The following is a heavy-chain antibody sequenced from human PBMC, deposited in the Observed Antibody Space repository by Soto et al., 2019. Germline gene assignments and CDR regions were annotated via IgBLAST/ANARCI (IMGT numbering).Heavy chain of an antibody. D-gene: IGHD4-17*01. CDR3: AMDYGDRPEYFKH. CDR1: GYTFTSYG. J-gene: IGHJ1*01. Sequence: QVQLVQSGPDLKRPGASMKVSCKASGYTFTSYGISWVRQAPGQGLEWMAWISPLKGRTQYSQKAQGRVTLSTDTSSNTASMEMTTLRVDDTAVYYCAMDYGDRPEYFKHWGQGTLVTVS. CDR2: ISPLKGRT. V-gene: IGHV1-18*04.